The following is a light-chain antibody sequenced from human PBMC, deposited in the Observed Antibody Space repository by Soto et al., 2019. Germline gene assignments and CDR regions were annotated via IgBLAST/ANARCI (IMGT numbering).Light chain of an antibody. CDR3: QQYSDWPLYT. Sequence: EIVMTQSPATLSVSPGERATLSCRASQSVGNYVAWYQQTPGQAPRLLIYDASTRATGIPARFSGSGSATEFTLTISSLQSEDFAFYYCQQYSDWPLYTFGQGT. J-gene: IGKJ2*01. V-gene: IGKV3-15*01. CDR2: DAS. CDR1: QSVGNY.